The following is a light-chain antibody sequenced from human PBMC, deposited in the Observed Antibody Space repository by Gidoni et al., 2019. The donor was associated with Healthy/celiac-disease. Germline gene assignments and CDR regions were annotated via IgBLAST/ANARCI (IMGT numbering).Light chain of an antibody. Sequence: DIQMTQSPSSLSASVGDRVTITCRASQSISSYLNWYQQKPGKAPKLLIYAASSLQSGVPSRFSGSGSGTDFTITISSLQPEDFATYYCQQSYSTPLTFXQXTKVXIK. CDR1: QSISSY. CDR2: AAS. CDR3: QQSYSTPLT. J-gene: IGKJ1*01. V-gene: IGKV1-39*01.